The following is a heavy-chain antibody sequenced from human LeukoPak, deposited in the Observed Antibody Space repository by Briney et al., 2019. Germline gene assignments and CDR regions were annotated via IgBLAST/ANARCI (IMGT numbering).Heavy chain of an antibody. V-gene: IGHV1-24*01. D-gene: IGHD6-13*01. Sequence: ASVKVSCKVSGYTLTELSMHWARQPPGRGLEWMGGFVGEHGKTIYAQKFQGRVTMTEDTSTDTAYMELTSLRSEDTAVYYCATDRSEIKAADTRFDYWGQGTLVTVSS. CDR3: ATDRSEIKAADTRFDY. CDR1: GYTLTELS. CDR2: FVGEHGKT. J-gene: IGHJ4*02.